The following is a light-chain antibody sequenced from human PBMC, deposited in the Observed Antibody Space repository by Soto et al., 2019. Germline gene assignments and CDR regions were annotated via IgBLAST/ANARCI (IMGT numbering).Light chain of an antibody. CDR1: SYDVGDYKY. J-gene: IGLJ1*01. V-gene: IGLV2-11*01. CDR2: DIS. Sequence: QSALTQPRSVSGSPGQSVTISCTGTSYDVGDYKYVSWYRQLPGKAHKLIIYDISERPSGVPDRFSGSKSGNTASLTISGLQAEDEADYYCCSYAGSYSYVFGTGTKVTVL. CDR3: CSYAGSYSYV.